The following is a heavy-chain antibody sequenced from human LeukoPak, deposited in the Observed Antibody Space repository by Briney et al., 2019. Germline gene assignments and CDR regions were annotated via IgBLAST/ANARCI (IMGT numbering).Heavy chain of an antibody. J-gene: IGHJ4*02. V-gene: IGHV3-48*01. CDR2: ISSSSSTI. D-gene: IGHD3-10*01. Sequence: GSLRLSCAASGFTFSSYSMNWVRQAPGKGLEWVSYISSSSSTIYYADSVKGRFTISRDNAKNSLYLQMNSLRPDDTAVYYCARALGAFSMVREVIAAYWGQGTLVTVSS. CDR3: ARALGAFSMVREVIAAY. CDR1: GFTFSSYS.